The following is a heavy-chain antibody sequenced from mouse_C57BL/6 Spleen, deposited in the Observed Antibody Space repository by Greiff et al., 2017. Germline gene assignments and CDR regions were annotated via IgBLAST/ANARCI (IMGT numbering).Heavy chain of an antibody. CDR1: GFTFSDAW. J-gene: IGHJ3*01. V-gene: IGHV6-6*01. CDR3: TPSYGYEGGFAY. D-gene: IGHD2-9*01. Sequence: EVKLMESGGGLVQPGGSMKLSCAASGFTFSDAWMDWVRQSPEKGLEWVAEIRHKANNHATYYAESVKGRFTISRDDSKSSVYLQMNSLRAEDTGIYYCTPSYGYEGGFAYWGQGTLVTVSA. CDR2: IRHKANNHAT.